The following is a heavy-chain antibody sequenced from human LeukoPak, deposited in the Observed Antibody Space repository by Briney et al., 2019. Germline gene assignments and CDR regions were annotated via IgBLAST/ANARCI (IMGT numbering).Heavy chain of an antibody. J-gene: IGHJ4*02. V-gene: IGHV3-11*04. D-gene: IGHD3-9*01. CDR1: GFTFSDYY. CDR3: ARDRMTGWFFDY. Sequence: PGGSLRLSCAASGFTFSDYYMSWIRQAPGKGLEWVSYISNSGSPTYYAHSVKGRFTIPRDNPKNSLYLQMNSLRAEDTAVYYCARDRMTGWFFDYWGQGTLVTVSS. CDR2: ISNSGSPT.